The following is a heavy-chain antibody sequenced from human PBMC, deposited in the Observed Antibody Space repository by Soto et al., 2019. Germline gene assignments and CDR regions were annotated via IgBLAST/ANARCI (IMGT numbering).Heavy chain of an antibody. CDR2: IYYSGST. V-gene: IGHV4-39*07. CDR1: GGSISSRSHY. J-gene: IGHJ6*03. CDR3: ARGKDSVVVPAADYYYYYMDV. D-gene: IGHD2-2*01. Sequence: SETLSLTCTVSGGSISSRSHYWGWIRQPPGGGLEWNGSIYYSGSTDYNPSLKSRVTISVDTSKNQFSLKLSSVTAADTAVYYCARGKDSVVVPAADYYYYYMDVWGKGTTVTVSS.